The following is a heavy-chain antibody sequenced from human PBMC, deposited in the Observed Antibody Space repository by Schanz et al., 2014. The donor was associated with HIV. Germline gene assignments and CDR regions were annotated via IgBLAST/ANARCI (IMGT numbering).Heavy chain of an antibody. CDR1: GFTFSSHA. CDR3: AREPSFSGLDV. V-gene: IGHV3-30*03. J-gene: IGHJ6*02. D-gene: IGHD6-6*01. CDR2: ISNDGRNK. Sequence: MQLVESGGGLVEPGESLRLSCAVSGFTFSSHAMTWVRQAPGKGLEWVAFISNDGRNKYYADSVKGRFTISRDSSRNTLYLQMNSLRAEDTAVYYCAREPSFSGLDVWGQGTTVIVSS.